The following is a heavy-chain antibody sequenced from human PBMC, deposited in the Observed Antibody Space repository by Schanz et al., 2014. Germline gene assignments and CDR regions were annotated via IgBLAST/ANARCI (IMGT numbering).Heavy chain of an antibody. J-gene: IGHJ2*01. CDR1: GFTFSSYA. Sequence: EVQLLESGGGLVQPGGSLRLSCAASGFTFSSYAMSWVRQAPGKGLEWVSAISGDHRNTFYADSVKGRFTISRDNSKNTLYLQMNSLRAEDTAIYYCAKDAPYPFDLWGRGTLITGSS. CDR3: AKDAPYPFDL. V-gene: IGHV3-23*01. CDR2: ISGDHRNT.